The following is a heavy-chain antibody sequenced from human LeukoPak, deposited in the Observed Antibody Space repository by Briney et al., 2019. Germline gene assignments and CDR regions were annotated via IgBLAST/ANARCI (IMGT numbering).Heavy chain of an antibody. Sequence: GGSLRLSCAASGFTFSSYSMNWVRQAPGKGLEWVSSITSSSSYIYYADSVKGRFTISRDNAKNSLYLQMNSLRAEDTAVYYCARGLGPHGSRDYWGQGTLVTVSS. CDR1: GFTFSSYS. CDR2: ITSSSSYI. J-gene: IGHJ4*02. CDR3: ARGLGPHGSRDY. V-gene: IGHV3-21*01. D-gene: IGHD2-15*01.